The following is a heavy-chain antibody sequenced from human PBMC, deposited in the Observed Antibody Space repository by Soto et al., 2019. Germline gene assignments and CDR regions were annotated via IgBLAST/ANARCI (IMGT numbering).Heavy chain of an antibody. V-gene: IGHV3-53*01. CDR1: GFTVSSNY. D-gene: IGHD6-19*01. CDR2: IYSGGST. Sequence: PGGSLRLSCAASGFTVSSNYMSWVRQAPGKGLEWVSVIYSGGSTYYADSVKGRFTISRDNSKNTLYLQMSSLRAEDTAVYYCAGEINSSGWYYYYGMDVWGQGTTVTVSS. CDR3: AGEINSSGWYYYYGMDV. J-gene: IGHJ6*01.